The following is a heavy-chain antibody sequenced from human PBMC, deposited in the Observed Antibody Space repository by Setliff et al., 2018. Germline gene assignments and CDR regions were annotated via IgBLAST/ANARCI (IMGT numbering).Heavy chain of an antibody. CDR3: TTDWEVPTSEVTYYYMGV. CDR2: IKKTRDGGTT. V-gene: IGHV3-15*07. CDR1: GFTFSTAW. Sequence: PGGSLRLSCAASGFTFSTAWMNWVRQAPGKGLEWVGHIKKTRDGGTTDYAAPVKGRFTISRDDSKNTVYLQMNSLKTEDTAVYYCTTDWEVPTSEVTYYYMGVWGKGTTVTVSS. D-gene: IGHD1-26*01. J-gene: IGHJ6*03.